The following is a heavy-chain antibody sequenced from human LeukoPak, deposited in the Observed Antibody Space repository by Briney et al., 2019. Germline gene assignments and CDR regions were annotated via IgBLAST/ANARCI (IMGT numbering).Heavy chain of an antibody. V-gene: IGHV4-34*01. CDR1: GGSFSGYY. J-gene: IGHJ4*02. CDR2: INHSGST. CDR3: ARGWSRNDYFDY. Sequence: SETLSLTRAVYGGSFSGYYWSWIRQPPGKGLEWIGEINHSGSTNYNPSLKSRVTISVDTSKNQFSLKLSSVTAADTAVYYCARGWSRNDYFDYWGQGTLVTVSS. D-gene: IGHD1-14*01.